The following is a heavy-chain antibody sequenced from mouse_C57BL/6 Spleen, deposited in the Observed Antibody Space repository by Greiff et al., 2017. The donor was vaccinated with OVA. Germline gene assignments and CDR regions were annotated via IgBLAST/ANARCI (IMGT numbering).Heavy chain of an antibody. D-gene: IGHD2-12*01. Sequence: DVKLQESGEGLVKPGGSLKLSCAASGFTFSSYAMSWVRQTPEKRLEWVAYISSGGDYIYYADTVKGRFTISRDNARNTLYLQMSSLKSEDTAMYYCTRLREEYYFDYWGQGTTLTVSS. CDR2: ISSGGDYI. V-gene: IGHV5-9-1*02. CDR1: GFTFSSYA. J-gene: IGHJ2*01. CDR3: TRLREEYYFDY.